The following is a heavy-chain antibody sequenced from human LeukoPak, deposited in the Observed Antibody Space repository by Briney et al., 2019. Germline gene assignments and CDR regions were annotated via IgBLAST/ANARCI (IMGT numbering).Heavy chain of an antibody. J-gene: IGHJ2*01. CDR2: ISDSGANT. Sequence: GGSLRLSCTASGFTFSTYAMSWVRQAPGKGLEWVSTISDSGANTYYADSVRGRFTISRDNSKNTLYLQKNSLRADDTAIYYCAKSMTLQWRGFFDLWGRGTHVTVSS. D-gene: IGHD3-3*01. CDR1: GFTFSTYA. CDR3: AKSMTLQWRGFFDL. V-gene: IGHV3-23*01.